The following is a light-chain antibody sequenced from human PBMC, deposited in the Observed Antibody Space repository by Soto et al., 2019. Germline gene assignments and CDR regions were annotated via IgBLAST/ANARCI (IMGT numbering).Light chain of an antibody. CDR1: SSDVGYYDY. CDR3: SSYAGSNNVV. V-gene: IGLV2-8*01. Sequence: QSALTQPPSASGFPGQSVTISCTGTSSDVGYYDYVSWYQQHPGKAPKRVIYEVTKRPSGVPDRVSASKSGNTASLTVSGLRAEDEADYYCSSYAGSNNVVFGSGTKGTVL. J-gene: IGLJ1*01. CDR2: EVT.